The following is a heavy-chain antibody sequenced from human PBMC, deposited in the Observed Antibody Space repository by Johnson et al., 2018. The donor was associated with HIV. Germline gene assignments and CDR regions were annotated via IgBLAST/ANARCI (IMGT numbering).Heavy chain of an antibody. CDR3: AKDRVGHPVGDAFDI. Sequence: VQLVESGGGLVQPGGSLRLSCAAAGFTFSSYVMTWVRQAPGKGLEWVSTITGSGDKTWYADSVKGRFTISRDNSNNTVFLQMNSLGAEDPALYYCAKDRVGHPVGDAFDIWGQGTIVTVSS. CDR1: GFTFSSYV. V-gene: IGHV3-23*04. J-gene: IGHJ3*02. D-gene: IGHD1-26*01. CDR2: ITGSGDKT.